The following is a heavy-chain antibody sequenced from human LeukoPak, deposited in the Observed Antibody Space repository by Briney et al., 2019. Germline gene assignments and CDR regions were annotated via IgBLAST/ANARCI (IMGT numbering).Heavy chain of an antibody. CDR1: GFTFSSYE. D-gene: IGHD5-18*01. CDR3: ARGSGYSVLIHC. J-gene: IGHJ4*02. Sequence: GGSLRLSCAASGFTFSSYEMNWVRQAPGKGLEWVSYISSSGSTIYYADSVKGRLTISRDNAKNSLYLQMNSLRAEDTAVYYCARGSGYSVLIHCWGQGTLVTVS. V-gene: IGHV3-48*03. CDR2: ISSSGSTI.